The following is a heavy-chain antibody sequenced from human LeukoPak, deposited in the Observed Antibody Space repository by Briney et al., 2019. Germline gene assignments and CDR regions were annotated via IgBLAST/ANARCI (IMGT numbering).Heavy chain of an antibody. J-gene: IGHJ4*02. Sequence: PSQTLSLTCTVSGGSISSGSYYWSWIRQPAGKGPEWIGRIYTSGSTNYNPSLKSRVTISVDTSKNQFSLKLSSVTAADTAVYYCAGGSGYYYALFDYWGQGTLVTVSS. CDR2: IYTSGST. V-gene: IGHV4-61*02. CDR3: AGGSGYYYALFDY. D-gene: IGHD3-22*01. CDR1: GGSISSGSYY.